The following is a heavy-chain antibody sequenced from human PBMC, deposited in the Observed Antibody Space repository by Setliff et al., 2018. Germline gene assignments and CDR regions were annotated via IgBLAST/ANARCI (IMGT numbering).Heavy chain of an antibody. J-gene: IGHJ4*02. Sequence: GGSLRLSCAASGFTFSNYAMSWVRQAPGKGLEWVLVIYSGGSSEHNGDSVKGRFTISRDNSKSTLYLQMNSLRAEDTAVYYCTTWRPHLDYWGQGTLVTVSS. CDR3: TTWRPHLDY. CDR1: GFTFSNYA. CDR2: IYSGGSSE. V-gene: IGHV3-23*03. D-gene: IGHD3-3*01.